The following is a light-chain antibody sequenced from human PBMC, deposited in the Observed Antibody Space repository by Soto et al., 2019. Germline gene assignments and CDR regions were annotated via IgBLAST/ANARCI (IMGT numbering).Light chain of an antibody. CDR1: QSISQY. CDR2: AAS. Sequence: DLQMTQSPSPLSASVGDRVTITCRASQSISQYLNWYQQKPGKVPKLLIYAASKLQSGVPPRFSGSGSGTDFTLTITGLQREDFATYFCQQSHTPPLTFGGGTKVEIK. J-gene: IGKJ4*01. CDR3: QQSHTPPLT. V-gene: IGKV1-39*01.